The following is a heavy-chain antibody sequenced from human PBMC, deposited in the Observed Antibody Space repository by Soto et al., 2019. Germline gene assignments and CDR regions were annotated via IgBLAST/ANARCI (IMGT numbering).Heavy chain of an antibody. CDR2: INTDGSAT. CDR3: ARDGEGH. CDR1: GFTFSSNW. V-gene: IGHV3-74*01. Sequence: EVQLVESGGGLVQPGGSLRLSCAASGFTFSSNWMHWVRQLPGKGLVWVSRINTDGSATNYADSVKGRFTTSRDNAKNMLYLQMNSLRLEDTAVYYCARDGEGHWGQGALVTVSS. J-gene: IGHJ4*02. D-gene: IGHD2-21*01.